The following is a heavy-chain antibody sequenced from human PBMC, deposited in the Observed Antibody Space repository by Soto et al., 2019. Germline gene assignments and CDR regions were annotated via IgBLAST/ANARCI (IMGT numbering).Heavy chain of an antibody. Sequence: GGSLRLSCAASGFTFSSYGMHWVRQAPGKGLEWVAAILYDGSNKYYADSVKGRFTISRDNSKNTLYLQMNSLRAEDTAVYYCARGAYYDVLTGSYSYGMDVWGQGTTVTVSS. CDR3: ARGAYYDVLTGSYSYGMDV. CDR1: GFTFSSYG. J-gene: IGHJ6*02. D-gene: IGHD3-9*01. V-gene: IGHV3-30*03. CDR2: ILYDGSNK.